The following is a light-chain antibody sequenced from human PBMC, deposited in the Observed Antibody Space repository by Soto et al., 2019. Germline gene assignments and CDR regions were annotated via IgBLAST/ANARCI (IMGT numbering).Light chain of an antibody. Sequence: QSALTQPPSASGTPGQRVTMSCSGGSSNIGSNTVSWYQHLPGTAPQLLIYSDTQRASGVADRFSGSKSGTSASLAISGLQSDDEAAYYCGGCDARLNGALFGTGTKVTVL. CDR1: SSNIGSNT. V-gene: IGLV1-44*01. J-gene: IGLJ1*01. CDR2: SDT. CDR3: GGCDARLNGAL.